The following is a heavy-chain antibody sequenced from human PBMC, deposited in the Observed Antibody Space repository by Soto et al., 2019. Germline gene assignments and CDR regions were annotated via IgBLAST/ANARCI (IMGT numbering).Heavy chain of an antibody. D-gene: IGHD2-15*01. J-gene: IGHJ4*02. V-gene: IGHV4-4*07. Sequence: QVQLQESGPGLVKPSETLSLTCTVSDVSLTGYYWSWIRQPAGKGLEWIGRVYTSGGTDHNPSLKSRLTMSVDTSKKQFSLKVSSVTAADTAVYYCAREKRAYCSGASCYSLASWGQGTLVTVSP. CDR3: AREKRAYCSGASCYSLAS. CDR1: DVSLTGYY. CDR2: VYTSGGT.